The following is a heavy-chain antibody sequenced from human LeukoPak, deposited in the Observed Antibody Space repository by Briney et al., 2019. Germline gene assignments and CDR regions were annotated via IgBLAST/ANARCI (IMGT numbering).Heavy chain of an antibody. V-gene: IGHV3-53*01. Sequence: GGSLRLSCAASGFTFSSYGMHWVRQAPGKGLEWVSVIYSGGSTYYADSVKGRFTISRDNSKNTLYLQMNSLRAEDTAVYYCARIGTILVLHAFDIWGQGTMVTVSS. CDR3: ARIGTILVLHAFDI. CDR1: GFTFSSYG. D-gene: IGHD3-3*01. CDR2: IYSGGST. J-gene: IGHJ3*02.